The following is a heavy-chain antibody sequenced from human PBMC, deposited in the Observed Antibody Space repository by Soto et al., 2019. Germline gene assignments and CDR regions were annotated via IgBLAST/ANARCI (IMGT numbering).Heavy chain of an antibody. D-gene: IGHD3-3*01. V-gene: IGHV1-69*02. CDR3: ARGGYDFWSGYDSYMDV. Sequence: QVQLVQSGAEVKKPGSSVKVSCKASGGTFSSYTISWVRQAPGQGLEWMGRIIPILGIANYAQKFQGRVTITADKSTSTAYMEMSSLRSKDTAVYYCARGGYDFWSGYDSYMDVWGKGTTVTVSS. CDR2: IIPILGIA. CDR1: GGTFSSYT. J-gene: IGHJ6*03.